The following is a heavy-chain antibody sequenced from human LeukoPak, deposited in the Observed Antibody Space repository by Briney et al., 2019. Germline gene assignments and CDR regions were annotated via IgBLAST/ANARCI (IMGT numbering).Heavy chain of an antibody. CDR3: ARVQCKLGGVGSYFED. V-gene: IGHV3-7*01. J-gene: IGHJ4*02. Sequence: GGSLRLSCAVSGFTFSNYWMTWVRQAPGKGLGWVADMKKDGSEKYYMDAVKGRFTISRDNAKNSLYLQLSRMRAEDTAVYYCARVQCKLGGVGSYFEDWGQGALVTVSS. CDR1: GFTFSNYW. CDR2: MKKDGSEK. D-gene: IGHD2-8*01.